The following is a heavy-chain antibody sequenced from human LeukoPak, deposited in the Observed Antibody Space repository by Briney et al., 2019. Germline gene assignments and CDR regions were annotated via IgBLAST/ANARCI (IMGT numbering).Heavy chain of an antibody. V-gene: IGHV1-18*01. D-gene: IGHD6-19*01. Sequence: ASVKVSCKASGYTFTNYGISWLRQAPGQGPEWMGWISAYSGHTNYVQKLQGRVTMTTDTSTSTAYMELRSLRSDDTAVYYCARSEQWVWFDPWGQGTLVTVSS. CDR3: ARSEQWVWFDP. CDR1: GYTFTNYG. J-gene: IGHJ5*02. CDR2: ISAYSGHT.